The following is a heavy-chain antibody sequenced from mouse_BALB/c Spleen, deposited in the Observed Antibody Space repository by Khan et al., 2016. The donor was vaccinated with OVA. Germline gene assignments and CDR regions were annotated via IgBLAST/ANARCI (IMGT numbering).Heavy chain of an antibody. CDR2: IYPYNDDT. CDR1: GYTFTSYD. Sequence: VQLQQSGPELVKPGASVKMSCKASGYTFTSYDIHWVKQKPGQGLEWIGYIYPYNDDTKYIAKFKGKATLTSDKSSNTTYLKLRSLTSEDSAVYFCANQGRTDTWFDYWGQGTMVSVSA. V-gene: IGHV1S136*01. CDR3: ANQGRTDTWFDY. J-gene: IGHJ3*01.